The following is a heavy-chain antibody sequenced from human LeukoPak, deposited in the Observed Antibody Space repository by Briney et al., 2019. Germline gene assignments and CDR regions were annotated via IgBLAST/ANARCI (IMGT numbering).Heavy chain of an antibody. CDR2: IDWDDDK. CDR3: ARTSSFTLIRGLDQ. CDR1: GFSLSISGMY. Sequence: SGPALVNPTQTLTLTCTFSGFSLSISGMYVTWIRQPPGKALEWLALIDWDDDKYYSTSLKTRLTISKDTSKNQVVLTMTNMDPVDTATYYCARTSSFTLIRGLDQWGQGTLVTVSS. D-gene: IGHD3-10*01. V-gene: IGHV2-70*01. J-gene: IGHJ4*02.